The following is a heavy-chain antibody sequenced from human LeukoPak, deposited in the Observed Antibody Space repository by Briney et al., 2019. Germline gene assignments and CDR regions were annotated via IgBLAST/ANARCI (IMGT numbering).Heavy chain of an antibody. V-gene: IGHV1-69*04. CDR2: IIPILGIA. Sequence: SVKVSCKASGGTFSSYAISWVRQAPGQGLEWMGRIIPILGIANYAQKFQGRVTITADKSTSTAYMELSSLRSEDTAVYYCARYGYSYGFDYYYYGMDVWAKGPRSPSP. CDR1: GGTFSSYA. CDR3: ARYGYSYGFDYYYYGMDV. D-gene: IGHD5-18*01. J-gene: IGHJ6*02.